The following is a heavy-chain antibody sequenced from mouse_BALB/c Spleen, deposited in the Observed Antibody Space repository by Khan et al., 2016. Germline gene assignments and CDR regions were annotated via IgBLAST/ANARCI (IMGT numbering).Heavy chain of an antibody. CDR3: AINWDEEDY. V-gene: IGHV3-2*02. D-gene: IGHD4-1*02. CDR1: GYSITSDYA. J-gene: IGHJ3*01. Sequence: EVKLLESGPGLVKPSQSLSLTCTVTGYSITSDYAWNWIRQFPGNKLEWMGYISYSGSTSYNPSLKSRISITRDTSTNQFFLQLNSVTTEDTVTYYCAINWDEEDYWGQGTLVTVSA. CDR2: ISYSGST.